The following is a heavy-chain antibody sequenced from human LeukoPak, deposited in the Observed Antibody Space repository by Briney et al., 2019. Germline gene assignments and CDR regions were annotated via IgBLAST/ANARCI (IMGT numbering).Heavy chain of an antibody. CDR3: ARRGSSMVRGVISWFDP. CDR2: INHSGST. V-gene: IGHV4-34*01. J-gene: IGHJ5*02. Sequence: PGGSLRLSCAASGFTFSDNYMTWVRQPPGKGLEWIGEINHSGSTNYNPSLKSRVTISVDTSKNQFSLKLSPVTAADTAVYYCARRGSSMVRGVISWFDPWGQGTLVTVSS. CDR1: GFTFSDNY. D-gene: IGHD3-10*01.